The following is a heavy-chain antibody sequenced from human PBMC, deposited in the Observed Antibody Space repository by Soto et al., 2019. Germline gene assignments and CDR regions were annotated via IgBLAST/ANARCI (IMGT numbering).Heavy chain of an antibody. D-gene: IGHD6-6*01. V-gene: IGHV3-30-3*01. CDR2: TSHDGSTK. J-gene: IGHJ5*02. CDR3: VRDISSSLRNFDP. Sequence: QVQLVESGGGVVQAGMSLRHSCAASGFTFSAYTMHWVRQSPGKGLEWVAVTSHDGSTKYYADSVKGRLTISRDNSQNTLYLQLNSLRVEDTAVYCCVRDISSSLRNFDPWGPGTLVTVAS. CDR1: GFTFSAYT.